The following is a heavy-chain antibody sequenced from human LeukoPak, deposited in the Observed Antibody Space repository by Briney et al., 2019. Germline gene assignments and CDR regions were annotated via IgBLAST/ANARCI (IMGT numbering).Heavy chain of an antibody. CDR2: VDPEDGET. D-gene: IGHD3-10*01. V-gene: IGHV1-69-2*01. Sequence: ASVKVSCKVSGYTSTDYYMHWVQQAPGKGLEWMGLVDPEDGETIYAEKFQGRVTITADTSTDTAYMELSSLRSEDTAVYYCATGFGYYFDYWGQGTLVTVSS. CDR3: ATGFGYYFDY. J-gene: IGHJ4*02. CDR1: GYTSTDYY.